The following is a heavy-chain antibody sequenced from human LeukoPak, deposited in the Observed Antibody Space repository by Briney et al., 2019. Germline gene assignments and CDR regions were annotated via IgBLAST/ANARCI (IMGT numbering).Heavy chain of an antibody. J-gene: IGHJ4*02. CDR3: ARVNSGSRFHFDY. V-gene: IGHV3-11*06. Sequence: GGSLRLSCAASGFTLRDYYMTWIRQAPGKGLEWVSCISSSGTYTNYADSVKGRFTISRDNAKNSLYLQMNRLRDEDTAVYYCARVNSGSRFHFDYWGQGTLVTVSS. CDR2: ISSSGTYT. CDR1: GFTLRDYY. D-gene: IGHD5-12*01.